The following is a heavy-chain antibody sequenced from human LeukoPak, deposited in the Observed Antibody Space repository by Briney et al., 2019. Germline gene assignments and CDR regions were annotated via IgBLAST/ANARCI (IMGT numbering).Heavy chain of an antibody. J-gene: IGHJ4*02. CDR1: SGSISSYY. D-gene: IGHD6-13*01. CDR3: ARGPGSSWYRFDY. Sequence: SETLSLTCTVSSGSISSYYWSWIRQPPGKGMEWIGYINYSGSTNYNPSLKSRVTISVDTSKNQYSLKLSSVTAADTAVYYCARGPGSSWYRFDYWGQGTLVTVSS. CDR2: INYSGST. V-gene: IGHV4-59*01.